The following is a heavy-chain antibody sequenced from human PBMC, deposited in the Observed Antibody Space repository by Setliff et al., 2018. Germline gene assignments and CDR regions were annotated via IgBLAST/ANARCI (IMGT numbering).Heavy chain of an antibody. Sequence: GESLKISCAASGFTFRGFAMHWVRQAPGKGLEWVAFIRHDESDIYYTNSVKGRFTVSRDNSKNTLYLQMNILRPEDTALYYCVRDSSADYYDNDYFKYWGQGARVTVSS. CDR3: VRDSSADYYDNDYFKY. CDR2: IRHDESDI. V-gene: IGHV3-30*02. J-gene: IGHJ1*01. CDR1: GFTFRGFA. D-gene: IGHD2-21*02.